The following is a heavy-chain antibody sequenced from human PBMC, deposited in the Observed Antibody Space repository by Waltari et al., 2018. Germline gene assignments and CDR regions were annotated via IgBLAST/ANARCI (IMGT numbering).Heavy chain of an antibody. Sequence: EVQLVQSGAEVKKPGATVKLSCKVSGYTFTAYYMHWVQQATGKGLEWMGLVDPEDGETIYAEKFQGRVTITADTSTDTAYMELSSLRSEDTAVYYCATGGGYDFWSGGGYAFDYWGQGTLVTVSS. J-gene: IGHJ4*02. D-gene: IGHD3-3*01. CDR3: ATGGGYDFWSGGGYAFDY. CDR1: GYTFTAYY. V-gene: IGHV1-69-2*01. CDR2: VDPEDGET.